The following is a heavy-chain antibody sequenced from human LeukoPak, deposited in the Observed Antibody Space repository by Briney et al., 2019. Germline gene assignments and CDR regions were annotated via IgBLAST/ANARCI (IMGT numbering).Heavy chain of an antibody. J-gene: IGHJ6*02. V-gene: IGHV1-46*01. CDR2: INPSSGAT. CDR3: ARATNFYYYYGMDV. CDR1: GYTFTSYY. Sequence: ASVKVSCKTSGYTFTSYYIHWVRQAPGQGLEWMGIINPSSGATNYAQKFQGRVTMTRDTSTSTVYMELSSQRSEDTAVYYCARATNFYYYYGMDVWGQGTTDTVSS. D-gene: IGHD1-26*01.